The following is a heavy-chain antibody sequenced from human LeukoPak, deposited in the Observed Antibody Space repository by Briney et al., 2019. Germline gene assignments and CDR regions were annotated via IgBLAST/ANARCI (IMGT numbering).Heavy chain of an antibody. Sequence: PSETLSLTCTVSGGSISNYYWRWIRQPPGKGLEWVGYIYYSGSTNYNPSLKSRVTISVDTSKHQFSLSLTSVTAADTAVYYCARGARGGSTYFDNWGQGTLVTVSS. V-gene: IGHV4-59*12. J-gene: IGHJ4*02. D-gene: IGHD1-26*01. CDR2: IYYSGST. CDR1: GGSISNYY. CDR3: ARGARGGSTYFDN.